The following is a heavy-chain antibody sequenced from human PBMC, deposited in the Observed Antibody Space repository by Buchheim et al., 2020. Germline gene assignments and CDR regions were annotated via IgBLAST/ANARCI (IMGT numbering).Heavy chain of an antibody. CDR2: ISSSSSYI. D-gene: IGHD5-12*01. CDR3: ARDRLVTTSQLVHYYYGMDV. V-gene: IGHV3-21*01. Sequence: EVQLVESGGGLVKPGGSLRLSCAASGFTFSSYSMNWVRQAPGKGLEWVSSISSSSSYIYYADSVKGRFTISRDNAKNSLYLQMNSLRAEDTAVYYCARDRLVTTSQLVHYYYGMDVWGQGTT. J-gene: IGHJ6*02. CDR1: GFTFSSYS.